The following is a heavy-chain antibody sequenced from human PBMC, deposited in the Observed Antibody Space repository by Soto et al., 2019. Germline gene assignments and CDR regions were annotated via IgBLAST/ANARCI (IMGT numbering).Heavy chain of an antibody. D-gene: IGHD3-22*01. V-gene: IGHV4-61*01. CDR1: GGSVSSGNYY. J-gene: IGHJ4*02. Sequence: QVQLHESGPGLVKPSETLSLTCAVSGGSVSSGNYYWSWPRQPPGKGLEWIGYVYYTGSTTYNPSLQWLVTSSKGTAKNQFSRRLRSVTAAGTAVYFCAGAVHDYDSSGYLSFDYWGQGTLVTVSS. CDR3: AGAVHDYDSSGYLSFDY. CDR2: VYYTGST.